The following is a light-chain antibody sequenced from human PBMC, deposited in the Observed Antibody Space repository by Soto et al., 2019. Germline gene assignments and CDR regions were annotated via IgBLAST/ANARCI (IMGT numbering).Light chain of an antibody. J-gene: IGLJ3*02. Sequence: QSALTQPASVSGSPGQSITISCSGTRSDVGSYNVVSWYQQHPGKAPKLIIYEGTKRPSGVSNRFSGSKSGNTASLTISGLQAEYEADYYCCSYAAGSPWVFGGGTKLTVL. CDR1: RSDVGSYNV. V-gene: IGLV2-23*01. CDR3: CSYAAGSPWV. CDR2: EGT.